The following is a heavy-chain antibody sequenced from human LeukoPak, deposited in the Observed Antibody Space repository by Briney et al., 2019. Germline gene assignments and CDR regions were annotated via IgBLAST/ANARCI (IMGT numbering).Heavy chain of an antibody. CDR2: IKRDGSEK. Sequence: PGGSLRLSCAASGFTFSTSWMSWVRQAPGKGLEWVANIKRDGSEKYYVDSVKGRFTISRDNSKYSLYLQMDSLRAEDTAVYYCARISTSVAGADYWGQGTLVTVSS. D-gene: IGHD6-19*01. J-gene: IGHJ4*02. CDR1: GFTFSTSW. CDR3: ARISTSVAGADY. V-gene: IGHV3-7*01.